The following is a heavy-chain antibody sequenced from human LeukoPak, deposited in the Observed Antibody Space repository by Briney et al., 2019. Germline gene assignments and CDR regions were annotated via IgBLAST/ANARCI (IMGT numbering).Heavy chain of an antibody. J-gene: IGHJ4*02. Sequence: GGSLRLSCAASGFSFSHYSINWVRQAPGKGLEWVSSISTSSDYIFYADSVRGRFTISRDNAKNSLYLQMNSLRAEDTAVYYCARDGHYSDTSGYYPDYWGQGTLVTVSS. D-gene: IGHD3-22*01. CDR1: GFSFSHYS. CDR2: ISTSSDYI. CDR3: ARDGHYSDTSGYYPDY. V-gene: IGHV3-21*01.